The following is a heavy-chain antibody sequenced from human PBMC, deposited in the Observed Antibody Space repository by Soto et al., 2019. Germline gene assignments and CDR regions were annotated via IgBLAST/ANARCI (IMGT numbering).Heavy chain of an antibody. CDR2: MFYNGST. Sequence: QVQLQESGPGLVKPSQTLSLTCTVSGGSINSGVYYWNWIRQYPGKGIEWIGYMFYNGSTYYSPALKSRLSISVDTYKKLFSLRLSSVTAADTAVYYCARAPSYGVKAYIMDVWGQGTTVIVSS. CDR3: ARAPSYGVKAYIMDV. D-gene: IGHD4-17*01. CDR1: GGSINSGVYY. V-gene: IGHV4-31*03. J-gene: IGHJ6*02.